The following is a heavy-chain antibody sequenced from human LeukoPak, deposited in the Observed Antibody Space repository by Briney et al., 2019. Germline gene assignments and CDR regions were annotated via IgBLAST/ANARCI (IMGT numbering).Heavy chain of an antibody. CDR3: AKDSPTYYADS. CDR1: GFTFSSFG. CDR2: INYNGRDR. D-gene: IGHD2/OR15-2a*01. Sequence: GGSLRLSCAASGFTFSSFGMHWVRQAPGKGLEWVSFINYNGRDRYYADSVKGRFTISRDSSKITLSLQMNSLRAEDTAVYFCAKDSPTYYADSWGQGTLVTVSS. V-gene: IGHV3-30*02. J-gene: IGHJ4*02.